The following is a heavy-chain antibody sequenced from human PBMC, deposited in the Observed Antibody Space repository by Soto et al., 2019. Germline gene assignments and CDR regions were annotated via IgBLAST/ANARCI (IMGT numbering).Heavy chain of an antibody. Sequence: PGGSLRLSCAASGFTFSGFGMHWVRQAPGKGLEWVAVIAYDGDKKYYASSVKGRFIISRDNAKNSLYLQIDGLRADDTAVYYCARQAELLRAGPNYYYHSVLDVWGQGTTVTVSS. V-gene: IGHV3-30*03. CDR3: ARQAELLRAGPNYYYHSVLDV. CDR1: GFTFSGFG. J-gene: IGHJ6*02. D-gene: IGHD1-26*01. CDR2: IAYDGDKK.